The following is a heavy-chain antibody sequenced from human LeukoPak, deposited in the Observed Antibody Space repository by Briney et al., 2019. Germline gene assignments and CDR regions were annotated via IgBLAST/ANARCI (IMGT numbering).Heavy chain of an antibody. D-gene: IGHD4-17*01. CDR2: ISYDGSNK. CDR1: GFTFSSYG. J-gene: IGHJ3*02. Sequence: GRSLRLSCAASGFTFSSYGMHWVRQAPGKGLEWVAVISYDGSNKYYADSVKGRFTVSRDNSKNTLYLQMNGLRAEDTAVYYCAKLTSMTTVTYDAFDIWGQGTMVTVSS. CDR3: AKLTSMTTVTYDAFDI. V-gene: IGHV3-30*18.